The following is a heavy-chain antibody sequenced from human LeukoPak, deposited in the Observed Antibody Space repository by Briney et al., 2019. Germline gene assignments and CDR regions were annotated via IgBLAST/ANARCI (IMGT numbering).Heavy chain of an antibody. CDR2: ISGSSSYI. D-gene: IGHD3-10*01. CDR1: GFTFSSYG. V-gene: IGHV3-21*01. CDR3: ARERLDGSFDY. J-gene: IGHJ4*02. Sequence: GGSLRLSRAASGFTFSSYGMHWVRQAPGKGLEWVSSISGSSSYIYYADSVKGRFTISRDNAKNSLYLQMNSLRAEDTAVYYCARERLDGSFDYWGQGTLVTVSS.